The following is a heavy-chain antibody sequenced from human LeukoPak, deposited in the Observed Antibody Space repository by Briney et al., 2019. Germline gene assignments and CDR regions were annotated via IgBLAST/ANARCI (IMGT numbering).Heavy chain of an antibody. J-gene: IGHJ5*02. D-gene: IGHD1-26*01. V-gene: IGHV4-61*01. CDR3: ARSRAFNSGAFDP. Sequence: SETLSLTCAVSGASVSSASYWTWIRQPPGKGVEWIAHIYNGVNTNYNPSLKSRVTISVDTSKNQFSLRLNSVTAADTAVYYCARSRAFNSGAFDPWGQGSLVTVSS. CDR2: IYNGVNT. CDR1: GASVSSASY.